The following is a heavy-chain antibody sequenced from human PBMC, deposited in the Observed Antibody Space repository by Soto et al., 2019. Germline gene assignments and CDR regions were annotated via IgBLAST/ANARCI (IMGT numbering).Heavy chain of an antibody. J-gene: IGHJ6*03. CDR2: IYSGGST. CDR3: AMIPTEKPEDYYYYYMDV. D-gene: IGHD4-4*01. CDR1: GFTVSSNY. Sequence: PGGSLRLSCAASGFTVSSNYMSWVRQAPGKGLEWVSVIYSGGSTYYADSVKGRFTISRDNSKNTLYLQMNSLRAEDTAVYYCAMIPTEKPEDYYYYYMDVWGKGTTVTVSS. V-gene: IGHV3-66*01.